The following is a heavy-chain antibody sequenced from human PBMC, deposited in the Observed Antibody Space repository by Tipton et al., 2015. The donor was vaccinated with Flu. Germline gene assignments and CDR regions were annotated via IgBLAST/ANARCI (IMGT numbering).Heavy chain of an antibody. J-gene: IGHJ4*02. Sequence: TLSLTCTVSGGSISSYYWSWIRQPPGKGLEWIGYIYYSGSTNYNPSLKSRVTISVDTSKNQFSLKLSSVTAADTAVYYCARGLYYDFWSGYSFDYWGQGTLVTVSS. CDR2: IYYSGST. CDR1: GGSISSYY. D-gene: IGHD3-3*01. V-gene: IGHV4-59*01. CDR3: ARGLYYDFWSGYSFDY.